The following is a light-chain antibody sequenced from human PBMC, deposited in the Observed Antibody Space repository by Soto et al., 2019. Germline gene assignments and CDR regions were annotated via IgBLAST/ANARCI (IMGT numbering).Light chain of an antibody. V-gene: IGKV4-1*01. CDR1: QNVLFSSNNKNY. J-gene: IGKJ4*01. Sequence: DIVMTQSPDSLAVSLGERATINCKSSQNVLFSSNNKNYLAWYQQKPGQPPKLLIYWASTRESGVPDRFSGSGSGTDFTLTISSLQAEDVAVYYCQPYYSTPLTFGGGTKVDIK. CDR3: QPYYSTPLT. CDR2: WAS.